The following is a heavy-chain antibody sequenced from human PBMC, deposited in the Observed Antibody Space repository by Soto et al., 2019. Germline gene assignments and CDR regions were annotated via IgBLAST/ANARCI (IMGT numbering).Heavy chain of an antibody. D-gene: IGHD3-10*01. V-gene: IGHV3-21*06. CDR2: ISSGSRYI. CDR1: GFTFSSYS. Sequence: EVQLVESGGGLVKPGGSLSLSCAASGFTFSSYSMNWVRQAPGKGLVWFSSISSGSRYIYYAYSVKGRFTISRDNAKNSLYLQMKSLRAEDTAVYYCARSSGGSGKLWNYYGMDVWGQGTTVTVSS. J-gene: IGHJ6*02. CDR3: ARSSGGSGKLWNYYGMDV.